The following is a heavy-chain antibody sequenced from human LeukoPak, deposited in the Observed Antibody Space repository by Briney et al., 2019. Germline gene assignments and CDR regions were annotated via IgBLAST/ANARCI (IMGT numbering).Heavy chain of an antibody. V-gene: IGHV3-21*01. CDR3: ARDKQYYDSSGYFDY. J-gene: IGHJ4*02. CDR2: ISSSSSYI. CDR1: GFTFSSYS. Sequence: GGSLRLSCAASGFTFSSYSLNWVRQAPGKGLEWVSSISSSSSYIYYADSVKGRFTISRDNAKNSLYLQMNSLRAEDTAVYYCARDKQYYDSSGYFDYWGQGTLVTVSS. D-gene: IGHD3-22*01.